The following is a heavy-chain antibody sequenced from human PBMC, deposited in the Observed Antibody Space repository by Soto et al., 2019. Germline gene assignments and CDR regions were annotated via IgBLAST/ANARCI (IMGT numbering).Heavy chain of an antibody. CDR1: GFIFSSYP. CDR3: VRALSYRDFYGVDV. D-gene: IGHD3-16*02. J-gene: IGHJ6*02. Sequence: PGGSLRLSCAASGFIFSSYPMHWVRQAPGKGLEWVALMSDDGNNKYYTDSVKGRFTISRDNSKNTLYLEMNSLRPEDTAVYYCVRALSYRDFYGVDVWGQGTTVTVSS. V-gene: IGHV3-30-3*01. CDR2: MSDDGNNK.